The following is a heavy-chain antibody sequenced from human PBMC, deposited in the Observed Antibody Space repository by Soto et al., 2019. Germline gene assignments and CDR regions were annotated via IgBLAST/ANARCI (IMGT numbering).Heavy chain of an antibody. J-gene: IGHJ6*02. D-gene: IGHD4-17*01. Sequence: QVQLVESGGGVVQPGRSLRLSCAASGFTFSSYAMHWVRQAPGKGLEWVAVISYDGSNKYYADSVKGRFTISRDNSKNTLYLQMNSLRAEDTAVYYCVRDRGYGDSDYYYYYGMDVWGQGTTVTVSS. CDR1: GFTFSSYA. CDR3: VRDRGYGDSDYYYYYGMDV. V-gene: IGHV3-30-3*01. CDR2: ISYDGSNK.